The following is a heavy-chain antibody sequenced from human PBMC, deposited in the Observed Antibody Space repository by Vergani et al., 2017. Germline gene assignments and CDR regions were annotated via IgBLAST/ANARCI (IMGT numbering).Heavy chain of an antibody. CDR3: AREFVLIASSFDS. CDR2: IFRSGTT. V-gene: IGHV4-31*01. D-gene: IGHD2-21*01. J-gene: IGHJ4*02. CDR1: GDSLSSSDHY. Sequence: QVQLQESGPGLVKPSQTLYLTCTVSGDSLSSSDHYWSWIRQRSDKGLEWVGHIFRSGTTYYNPSLKSLLIMSVDTSKNPFYLKMTSVTAADTAMYYCAREFVLIASSFDSWGQGTLVTVSS.